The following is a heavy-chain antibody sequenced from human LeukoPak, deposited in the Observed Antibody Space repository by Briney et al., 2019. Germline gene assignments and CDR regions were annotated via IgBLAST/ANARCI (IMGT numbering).Heavy chain of an antibody. V-gene: IGHV3-30*18. CDR2: ISYDGSNK. CDR3: TKVGDGYDY. J-gene: IGHJ4*02. CDR1: GFTFSSYG. Sequence: GGSLRLSCAASGFTFSSYGMRWVRQAPGKGLEWVAVISYDGSNKYYADSVKGRFTISRDNSKNTLYLQMNSLRAEDTAVYYCTKVGDGYDYWGQGTWSPSPQ. D-gene: IGHD5-24*01.